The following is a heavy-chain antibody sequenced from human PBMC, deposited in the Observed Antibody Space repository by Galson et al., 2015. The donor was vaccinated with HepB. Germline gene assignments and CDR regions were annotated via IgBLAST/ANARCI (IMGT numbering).Heavy chain of an antibody. V-gene: IGHV3-23*01. CDR2: ISGGSDTT. CDR1: GFTFSSYA. J-gene: IGHJ4*02. CDR3: AREPTLVWYGAGSPYDY. Sequence: SLRLSCATSGFTFSSYAMSWVRQAPGKGLEWVPSISGGSDTTFSADSVKGRFTMSTDNSKNTLYLHMNSLRAEDTAVYYCAREPTLVWYGAGSPYDYWGLGTLVTVSS. D-gene: IGHD3-10*01.